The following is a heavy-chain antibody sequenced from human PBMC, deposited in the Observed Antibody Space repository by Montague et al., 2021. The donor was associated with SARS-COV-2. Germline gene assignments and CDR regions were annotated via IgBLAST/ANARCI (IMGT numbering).Heavy chain of an antibody. J-gene: IGHJ5*02. CDR3: ARHEGVVVAATYTGLSVLPCWFGP. Sequence: SETLSLTCTVSGGSISSSSYYWGWIRQPPGKGLEWIGSIYYSGSTYYNPSLKSRATISVDTSKNQFSLKLGSVTAADTAVYYCARHEGVVVAATYTGLSVLPCWFGPWGQGTLVTVSS. V-gene: IGHV4-39*01. CDR2: IYYSGST. CDR1: GGSISSSSYY. D-gene: IGHD2-15*01.